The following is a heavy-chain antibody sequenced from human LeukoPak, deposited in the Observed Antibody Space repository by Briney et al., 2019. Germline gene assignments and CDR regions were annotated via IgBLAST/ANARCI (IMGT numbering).Heavy chain of an antibody. D-gene: IGHD4-17*01. V-gene: IGHV3-23*01. Sequence: GRSLRLSCAASGFTLSSYGMHWVRQAPGKGLEWVSAISGSDYSTYYADSVKGRFTISRDTSKNTLYLQMNSLRAEDTAVYYCAKLAVTTFHYFDYWGQGTLVTVSS. CDR2: ISGSDYST. CDR3: AKLAVTTFHYFDY. CDR1: GFTLSSYG. J-gene: IGHJ4*02.